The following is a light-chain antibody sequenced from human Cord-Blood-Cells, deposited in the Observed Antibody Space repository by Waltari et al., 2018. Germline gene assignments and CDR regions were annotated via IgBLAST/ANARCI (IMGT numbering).Light chain of an antibody. J-gene: IGLJ1*01. CDR1: NIGRKS. CDR3: QVWDSSSDHYV. Sequence: SYVLTQPPSVSVVSGKKARIICGGNNIGRKSVHWYQQKPGQAPVLVVYDDSDRPTGIHVRFSGSNSGNTATLTISRVEAGDKADYYCQVWDSSSDHYVFETGTKVTVL. CDR2: DDS. V-gene: IGLV3-21*03.